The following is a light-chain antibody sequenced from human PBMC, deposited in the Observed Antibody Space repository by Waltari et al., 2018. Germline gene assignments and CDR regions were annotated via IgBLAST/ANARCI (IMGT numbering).Light chain of an antibody. Sequence: QSVLTQPPSTSGTPGQRVTISCSGSSSNVGPNSVSWYQQLPGPAPTLLIYNNNRRPSGVPDRFSGSKSGTSASLAISGLQSEDEADYYCAAWDDSLNAWMFGGGTKLTVL. J-gene: IGLJ3*02. CDR2: NNN. CDR3: AAWDDSLNAWM. V-gene: IGLV1-44*01. CDR1: SSNVGPNS.